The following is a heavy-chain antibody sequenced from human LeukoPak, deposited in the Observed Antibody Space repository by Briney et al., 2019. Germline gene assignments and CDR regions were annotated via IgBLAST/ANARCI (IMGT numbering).Heavy chain of an antibody. J-gene: IGHJ4*02. Sequence: GASVKVSCKASGYSFSFYYYHWVWHAPGQGLEWMGWINPNSGVTNYAQKFRGRVTLTSDTSITTVYMEVNRLTSDDTAVFYCARVVDTSTANYLDYWGQGTLVTVSS. CDR2: INPNSGVT. CDR1: GYSFSFYY. D-gene: IGHD5-18*01. CDR3: ARVVDTSTANYLDY. V-gene: IGHV1-2*02.